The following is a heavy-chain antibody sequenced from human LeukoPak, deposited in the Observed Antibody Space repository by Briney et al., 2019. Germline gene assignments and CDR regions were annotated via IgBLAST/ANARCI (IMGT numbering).Heavy chain of an antibody. J-gene: IGHJ6*04. D-gene: IGHD6-13*01. Sequence: GRSLRLSCAASGFTFRSHGMHWVRQAPGKGLEWVAIIWYDGSNKYYADSEKGRFTISRDNSKNTLYLQMNSLRAEDTAVYYCARDRAAARMDVWGKGTTVTVSS. CDR1: GFTFRSHG. V-gene: IGHV3-33*01. CDR3: ARDRAAARMDV. CDR2: IWYDGSNK.